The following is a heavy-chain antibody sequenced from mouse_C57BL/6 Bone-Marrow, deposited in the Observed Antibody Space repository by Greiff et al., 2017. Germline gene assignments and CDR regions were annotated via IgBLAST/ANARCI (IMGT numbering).Heavy chain of an antibody. D-gene: IGHD3-3*01. CDR3: AREGFYYFDY. V-gene: IGHV1-69*01. CDR1: GYTFTSYW. CDR2: IDPSDSYT. J-gene: IGHJ2*01. Sequence: QVQLQQPGAELVMPGASVKLSCKASGYTFTSYWMHWVKQRPGQGLEWIGEIDPSDSYTNYNQKFKGKSTLTVDKSSSTACMQLSSLTSEDSAVYYCAREGFYYFDYWGQGTTLTVSS.